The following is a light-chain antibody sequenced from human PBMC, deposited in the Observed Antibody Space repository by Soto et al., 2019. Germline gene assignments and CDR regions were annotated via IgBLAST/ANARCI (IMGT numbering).Light chain of an antibody. Sequence: IVMTQSPATLSLSPGERAALSCRASQSINSELAWYQQKPCQPPRLLIYGASTRATGVPARFTGSESGSEFTLTISGLKSEDFAVYYCQQGHNWPLTFGQGTRLEI. V-gene: IGKV3-15*01. J-gene: IGKJ2*01. CDR1: QSINSE. CDR3: QQGHNWPLT. CDR2: GAS.